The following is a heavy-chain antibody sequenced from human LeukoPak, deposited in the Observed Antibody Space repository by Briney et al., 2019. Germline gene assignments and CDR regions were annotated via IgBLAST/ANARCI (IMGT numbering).Heavy chain of an antibody. CDR3: AYHNWNYGYYFDY. D-gene: IGHD1-7*01. J-gene: IGHJ4*02. V-gene: IGHV4-59*01. CDR2: IYYSGST. CDR1: GGSISSYY. Sequence: PSETLSLTCTVSGGSISSYYWSWIRQPPGKGLEWIGYIYYSGSTNYNPSLKSRVTISVDTSKNQFSLKLSSVTAADTAVYYCAYHNWNYGYYFDYWGQGTLVTVSS.